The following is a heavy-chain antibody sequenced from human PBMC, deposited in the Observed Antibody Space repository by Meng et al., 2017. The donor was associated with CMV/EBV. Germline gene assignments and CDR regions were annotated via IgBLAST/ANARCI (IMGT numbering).Heavy chain of an antibody. CDR2: ISGIGGST. V-gene: IGHV3-23*01. J-gene: IGHJ5*02. CDR1: GFTFSSYA. Sequence: LTCAASGFTFSSYAMSWVRQAPGKGLEWVSAISGIGGSTYYADSVKGRFTISRDNSKNTLYLHMNSLRAEDTAVYYCAKELGRGSGGFSWFDPWGQGTLVTVSS. CDR3: AKELGRGSGGFSWFDP. D-gene: IGHD2-8*02.